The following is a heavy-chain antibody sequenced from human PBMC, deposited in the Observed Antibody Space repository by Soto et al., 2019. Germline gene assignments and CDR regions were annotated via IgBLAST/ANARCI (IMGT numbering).Heavy chain of an antibody. D-gene: IGHD2-8*01. V-gene: IGHV4-34*01. CDR2: INHSGST. CDR1: GGTFSGYY. Sequence: PSETLSLTCAVYGGTFSGYYWSWIRQPPGKGLEWIGEINHSGSTNYNPSLKSRVTISVDTSKNQFSLKLSSVTAADTAVYYCARSYRFSSLMGGSLWFDPWGQGTLVTVSS. J-gene: IGHJ5*02. CDR3: ARSYRFSSLMGGSLWFDP.